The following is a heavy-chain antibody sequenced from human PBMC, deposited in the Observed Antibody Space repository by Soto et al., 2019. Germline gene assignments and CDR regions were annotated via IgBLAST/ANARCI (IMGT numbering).Heavy chain of an antibody. CDR2: IYYSGST. V-gene: IGHV4-39*01. D-gene: IGHD1-26*01. CDR3: ARSPYSGSHLYGMDV. J-gene: IGHJ6*02. Sequence: SETLSLTCTVSGGSISSSSYYWGWIRQPPGKGLEWIGSIYYSGSTYFNPSLKSRVTISVDTSKNQFSLKLSSVTAADTAVYYCARSPYSGSHLYGMDVWGQGTTVTVSS. CDR1: GGSISSSSYY.